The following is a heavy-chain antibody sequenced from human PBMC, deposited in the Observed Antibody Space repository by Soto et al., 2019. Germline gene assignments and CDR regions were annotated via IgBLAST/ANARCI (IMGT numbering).Heavy chain of an antibody. J-gene: IGHJ6*02. CDR3: ARQVPPGSMDV. CDR2: IDWDDDK. V-gene: IGHV2-70*01. CDR1: GFSLTTNGMC. D-gene: IGHD7-27*01. Sequence: GXGPTLVNPTQTLTLTRTFSGFSLTTNGMCVGWIRQPPGKALEWLALIDWDDDKYYSTSLKTRLTISRDTSKNQVVLTMTNMDPVDTATYFCARQVPPGSMDVWGQGTTVTVSS.